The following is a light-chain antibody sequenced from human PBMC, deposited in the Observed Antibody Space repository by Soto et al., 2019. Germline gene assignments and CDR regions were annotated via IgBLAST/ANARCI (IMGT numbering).Light chain of an antibody. CDR1: QTISSW. J-gene: IGKJ5*01. Sequence: DRQRAQSRSSVDGSGGGRVTITCRASQTISSWLAWYQQKPGKAPKLLIYEASNLESGVPSRFSGSGSGTAFTLTLAGLQPDHFATSYSQQFNSYPTTLRQGTRLEIK. CDR3: QQFNSYPTT. CDR2: EAS. V-gene: IGKV1-5*01.